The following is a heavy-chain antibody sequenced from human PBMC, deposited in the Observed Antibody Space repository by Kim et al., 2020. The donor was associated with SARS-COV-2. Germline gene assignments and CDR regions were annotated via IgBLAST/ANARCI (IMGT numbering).Heavy chain of an antibody. V-gene: IGHV4-30-2*04. J-gene: IGHJ5*02. D-gene: IGHD6-6*01. Sequence: YNPYLKSRGNISGETSKNQFSLKLSSVTAADTAVYYCAREYSSSPNWFDPWGQGTLVTVSS. CDR3: AREYSSSPNWFDP.